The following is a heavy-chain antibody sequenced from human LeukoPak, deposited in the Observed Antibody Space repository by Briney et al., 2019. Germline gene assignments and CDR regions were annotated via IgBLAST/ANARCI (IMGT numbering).Heavy chain of an antibody. Sequence: GGSLRLSCAASRFTFSNAWMSWVRQAPGKGLEWVSRIRSKTDGGTTDYAAPVKGRFTISRDDSKNTLYLQMNSLKTGDTAVYYCTTARNMVRGVIPLDYWGQGTLVTVSS. V-gene: IGHV3-15*01. D-gene: IGHD3-10*01. CDR1: RFTFSNAW. J-gene: IGHJ4*02. CDR2: IRSKTDGGTT. CDR3: TTARNMVRGVIPLDY.